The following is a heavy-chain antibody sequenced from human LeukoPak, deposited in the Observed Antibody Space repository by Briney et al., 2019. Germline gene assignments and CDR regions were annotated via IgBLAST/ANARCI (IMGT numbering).Heavy chain of an antibody. CDR3: ARDRPIRLIVVVGNDAFDI. Sequence: GSLRLSCAASGFTFSSYSMNWVRQAPGKGLEWVSYISSSSSTIYYADSVKGRFTISRDNAKNSLYLQMNSLRAEDTAVYYCARDRPIRLIVVVGNDAFDIWGQGTMVTVSS. D-gene: IGHD2-15*01. CDR2: ISSSSSTI. J-gene: IGHJ3*02. V-gene: IGHV3-48*01. CDR1: GFTFSSYS.